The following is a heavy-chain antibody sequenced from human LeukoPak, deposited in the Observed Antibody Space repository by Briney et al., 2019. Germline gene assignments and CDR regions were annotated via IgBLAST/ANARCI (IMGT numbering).Heavy chain of an antibody. D-gene: IGHD3-10*01. J-gene: IGHJ4*02. CDR3: ARERDFYGSGTYRDFDY. Sequence: SETLSLTCAVSGYSISSGYFWGWIRQPPGTGLEWIGSIYHSGTTYYNPSLKSRVTISVDTSRNQFSLKLTSVTAADTAVYYCARERDFYGSGTYRDFDYWGQGTLVTVSS. V-gene: IGHV4-38-2*02. CDR1: GYSISSGYF. CDR2: IYHSGTT.